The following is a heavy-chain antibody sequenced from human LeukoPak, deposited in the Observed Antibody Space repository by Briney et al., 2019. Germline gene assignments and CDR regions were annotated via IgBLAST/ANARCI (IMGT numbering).Heavy chain of an antibody. D-gene: IGHD5-18*01. V-gene: IGHV3-7*03. CDR2: IKQDGSVK. CDR3: AKVPSLYSYKIDY. J-gene: IGHJ4*02. CDR1: RFSFSSYW. Sequence: GSLRLSCVGSRFSFSSYWMSWVRQAPGKGLEWVANIKQDGSVKQYVDSVKGRFTISRDNSKNTLYLQMNSLRAEDTAVYYCAKVPSLYSYKIDYWGQGTLVTVSS.